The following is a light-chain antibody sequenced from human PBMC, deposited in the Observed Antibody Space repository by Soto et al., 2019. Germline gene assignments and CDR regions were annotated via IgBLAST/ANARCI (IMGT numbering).Light chain of an antibody. Sequence: EIILTQSPATLSVSPGGKATLSCRASQSISSNLAWYQQKPGQAPRLLIYAISTRATGIPARFSGSGSGTDFTLTISSLQSEDCAVYYCQQFDKWPPSTFGQGTKVDIK. CDR1: QSISSN. V-gene: IGKV3-15*01. CDR2: AIS. J-gene: IGKJ1*01. CDR3: QQFDKWPPST.